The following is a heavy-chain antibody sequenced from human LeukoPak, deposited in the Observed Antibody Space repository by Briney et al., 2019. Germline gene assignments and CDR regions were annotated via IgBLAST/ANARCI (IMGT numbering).Heavy chain of an antibody. CDR2: INSDGSSS. V-gene: IGHV3-74*01. Sequence: GGSLRLSCAVSGFTFSSYWMCWVRQAPGKGLVWVSGINSDGSSSSYADSVEGRFTISSDNAKNILYLQRNSLGAEDTAVYYCARGDYGEKGGAFDIWGQGTMVTVSS. D-gene: IGHD4-17*01. CDR1: GFTFSSYW. J-gene: IGHJ3*02. CDR3: ARGDYGEKGGAFDI.